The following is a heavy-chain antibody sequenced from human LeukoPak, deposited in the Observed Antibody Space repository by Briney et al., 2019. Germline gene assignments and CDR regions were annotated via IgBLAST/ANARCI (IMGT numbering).Heavy chain of an antibody. CDR1: GGSISSSSYY. D-gene: IGHD2-15*01. CDR2: IYYSGST. V-gene: IGHV4-39*07. J-gene: IGHJ4*02. Sequence: PSETLSLTCTVSGGSISSSSYYWGWIRQPPGKGLEWIGSIYYSGSTYYNPSLKSRVTISVDTSKNQFSLKLSSVTAADTAVYYCVRGGAYCSGGSCYLGGIDYWGQGTLVTVSS. CDR3: VRGGAYCSGGSCYLGGIDY.